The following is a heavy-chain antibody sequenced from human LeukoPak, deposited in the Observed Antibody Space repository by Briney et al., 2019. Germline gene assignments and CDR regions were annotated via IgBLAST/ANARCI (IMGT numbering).Heavy chain of an antibody. Sequence: AGRSLRLSCAASGFTFDDYVMYWVRQAPGKGLEWVSGIRHSDGNTYYADSVRGRFTISSDRSKNTLFLQMNSLRAEDTALYYCAKGLERESRLDSWGQGTLVTVSS. J-gene: IGHJ4*02. V-gene: IGHV3-23*01. D-gene: IGHD1-1*01. CDR3: AKGLERESRLDS. CDR2: IRHSDGNT. CDR1: GFTFDDYV.